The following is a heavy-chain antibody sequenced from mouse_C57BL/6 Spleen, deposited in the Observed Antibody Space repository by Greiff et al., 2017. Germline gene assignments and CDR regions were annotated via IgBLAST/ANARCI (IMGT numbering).Heavy chain of an antibody. D-gene: IGHD1-1*01. J-gene: IGHJ3*01. CDR2: INPNYGTT. CDR3: ARIGNYYGSSYSAY. CDR1: GYSFTDYN. Sequence: EVQGVESGPELVKPGVSVKISCKASGYSFTDYNMNWVKQSNGKSLEWIGVINPNYGTTSYNQKFKGKATLTVDQSSSTAYMQLNSLTSEDSAVYYCARIGNYYGSSYSAYWGQGTLVTVSA. V-gene: IGHV1-39*01.